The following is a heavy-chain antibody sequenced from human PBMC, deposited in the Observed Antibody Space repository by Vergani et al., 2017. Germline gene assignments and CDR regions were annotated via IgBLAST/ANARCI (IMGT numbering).Heavy chain of an antibody. J-gene: IGHJ6*03. Sequence: QVQLVQSGAEVKKPGASVKVSCKASGYTFTGYYMHWVRQAPGQGLEWMGWINPNSGGTNYAQKFQGRVTMTRDTSISTAYMELSKLTSDDTAVYYCARGRSSSSPNYYYYYYMDVWGKGTTVTVSS. CDR2: INPNSGGT. CDR3: ARGRSSSSPNYYYYYYMDV. V-gene: IGHV1-2*02. CDR1: GYTFTGYY. D-gene: IGHD6-6*01.